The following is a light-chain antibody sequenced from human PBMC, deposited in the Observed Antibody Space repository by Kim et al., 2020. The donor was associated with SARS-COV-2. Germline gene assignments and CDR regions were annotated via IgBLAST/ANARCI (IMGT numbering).Light chain of an antibody. Sequence: GKPVTSACTRSSGSIASNYVQWYQQRPGSSPTTVIYEENQRPSGVPDRFSGSIDSSSNSASLTISGLKTEDEADYYCQSYDSSNQVFGGGTKLTVL. CDR3: QSYDSSNQV. V-gene: IGLV6-57*01. CDR2: EEN. CDR1: SGSIASNY. J-gene: IGLJ3*02.